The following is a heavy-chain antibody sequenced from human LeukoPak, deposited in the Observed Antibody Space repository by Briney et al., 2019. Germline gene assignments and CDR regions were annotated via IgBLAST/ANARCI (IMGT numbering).Heavy chain of an antibody. V-gene: IGHV4-39*01. D-gene: IGHD2-15*01. J-gene: IGHJ6*02. CDR2: IYYSGST. Sequence: SETLSLTCTVSGGSISSSSYYWGWIRQPPGKGLEWIGSIYYSGSTYYNPSLKSRVTISVDTSKNQFSLKLSSVTAADTAVYYCASLRAANYYYYGMDVWGQGTTVTVSS. CDR3: ASLRAANYYYYGMDV. CDR1: GGSISSSSYY.